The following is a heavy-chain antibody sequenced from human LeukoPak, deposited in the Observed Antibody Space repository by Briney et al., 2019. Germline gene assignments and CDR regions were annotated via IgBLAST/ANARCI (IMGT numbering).Heavy chain of an antibody. CDR1: GFTFSDHY. Sequence: GGSLRLSCAASGFTFSDHYMDWVRQAPGKGLEWVGRTRNKANSYTTEYAASVKGRFTISRDDSKNSLYLQMNSLKTEDTAVYYCARADTVVTNWGQGTLVTVSS. D-gene: IGHD4-23*01. CDR2: TRNKANSYTT. CDR3: ARADTVVTN. V-gene: IGHV3-72*01. J-gene: IGHJ4*02.